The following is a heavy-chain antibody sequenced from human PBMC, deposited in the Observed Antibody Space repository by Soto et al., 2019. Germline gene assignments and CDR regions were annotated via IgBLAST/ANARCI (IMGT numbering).Heavy chain of an antibody. CDR3: ARHRRWLQQGPLLGYGMDV. CDR1: GYSFTSYW. J-gene: IGHJ6*02. Sequence: GESLKISCKGSGYSFTSYWIGWVRQMPGKGLEWMGIIYPGDSDTRYSPSFQGQVTISADKSISTAYLQWSSLKASDTAMYYCARHRRWLQQGPLLGYGMDVWGQGTTVTVSS. D-gene: IGHD5-12*01. CDR2: IYPGDSDT. V-gene: IGHV5-51*01.